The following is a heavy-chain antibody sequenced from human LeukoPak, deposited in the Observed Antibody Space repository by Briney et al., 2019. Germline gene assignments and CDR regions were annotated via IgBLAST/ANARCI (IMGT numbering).Heavy chain of an antibody. CDR2: MNPNSGNT. V-gene: IGHV1-8*03. D-gene: IGHD2-15*01. CDR1: GYTFTSYD. J-gene: IGHJ4*02. CDR3: AREGMGSPVVYLDY. Sequence: ASVKVSCKASGYTFTSYDINWVRQATGQGLEWMGWMNPNSGNTVYAQKFQGRVTITRNTSISTAYMELSSLRSEDTAVYYCAREGMGSPVVYLDYWGQGTLVTVSS.